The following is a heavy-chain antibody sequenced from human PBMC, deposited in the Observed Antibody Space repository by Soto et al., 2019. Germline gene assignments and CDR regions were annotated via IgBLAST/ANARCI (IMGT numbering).Heavy chain of an antibody. Sequence: QVQLQESGPGLVKPSQTLSLTCTVSGGSISSGGYYWSWIRQHPGKGLEWIGYIYYSGSTYYNPSILGRVTISVDTSKNQFALKPSSVPASDTAVYYSAVDRYGLSGIDYWGQGTLVTVSS. V-gene: IGHV4-31*03. CDR3: AVDRYGLSGIDY. CDR2: IYYSGST. CDR1: GGSISSGGYY. D-gene: IGHD3-10*01. J-gene: IGHJ4*02.